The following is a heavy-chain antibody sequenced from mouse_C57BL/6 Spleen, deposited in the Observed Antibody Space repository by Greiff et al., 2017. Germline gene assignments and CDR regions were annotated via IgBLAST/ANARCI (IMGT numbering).Heavy chain of an antibody. CDR1: GFTFSNYW. D-gene: IGHD2-3*01. Sequence: EVKLMESGGGLVQPGGSMKLSCVASGFTFSNYWMNWVPQSPEKGLEWVAQIRLKSDNYATHYAESVKGRFTISRDDSKSSVYLQMNNLKAENTGIYYCTADGYYEAGCAYWGQGTLVTVSA. J-gene: IGHJ3*01. V-gene: IGHV6-3*01. CDR2: IRLKSDNYAT. CDR3: TADGYYEAGCAY.